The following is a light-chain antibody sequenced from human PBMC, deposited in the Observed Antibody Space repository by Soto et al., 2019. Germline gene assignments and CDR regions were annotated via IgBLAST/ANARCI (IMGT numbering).Light chain of an antibody. J-gene: IGKJ5*01. Sequence: DIQMTQSPSTLSASVGDRVTITCRASQSISSWLAWYQQKPGKAPKLLIYAASTLQSGVPSRFSGSGSGTEFTLTISSLPPEDFATYYCQQLNSYPITFGQGTRLEIK. CDR2: AAS. CDR3: QQLNSYPIT. CDR1: QSISSW. V-gene: IGKV1-5*01.